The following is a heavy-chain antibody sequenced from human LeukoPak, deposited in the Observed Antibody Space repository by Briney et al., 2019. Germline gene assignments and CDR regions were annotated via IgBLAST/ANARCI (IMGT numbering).Heavy chain of an antibody. CDR3: ARGYDSSGYYYGRYYFDY. Sequence: PGGSLRLSCAASGFTFSSYAMSWVRQAPGKGLEWVSVIYSGGSTYYADSVKGRFTISRDNSKNTLYLQMNSLRAEDTAVYYCARGYDSSGYYYGRYYFDYWGQGTLVTVSS. CDR1: GFTFSSYA. V-gene: IGHV3-53*01. CDR2: IYSGGST. J-gene: IGHJ4*02. D-gene: IGHD3-22*01.